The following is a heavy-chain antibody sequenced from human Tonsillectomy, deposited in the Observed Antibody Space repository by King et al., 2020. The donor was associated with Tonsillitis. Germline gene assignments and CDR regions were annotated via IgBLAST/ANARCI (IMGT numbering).Heavy chain of an antibody. V-gene: IGHV6-1*01. D-gene: IGHD6-6*01. J-gene: IGHJ6*03. CDR1: GDSVSSNSAA. Sequence: VQLQQSGPGLVKPSQTLSLTCAISGDSVSSNSAAWNWIRQSPSRGLEWLGRTYYRSKWYNDYAVSVKSRITINPDTSKNQFSLQLNSVTPEDTAVYYCATDIAARPDYYYYYYYMDVWGKGTTVTVSS. CDR3: ATDIAARPDYYYYYYYMDV. CDR2: TYYRSKWYN.